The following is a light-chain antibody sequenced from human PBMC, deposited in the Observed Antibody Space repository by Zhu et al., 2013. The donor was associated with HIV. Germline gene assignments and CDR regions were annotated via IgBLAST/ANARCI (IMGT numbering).Light chain of an antibody. CDR1: SSDVGSYNL. J-gene: IGLJ3*02. CDR3: CSYAGSSIWV. Sequence: QSALTQPASVSGSPGQSITISCTGTSSDVGSYNLVSWYQQHPGKAPKFMISEVNKRPSGVSNRFSGSKSGNTASLTISGLQAEDEADYYCCSYAGSSIWVFGGGTKVTVL. V-gene: IGLV2-23*02. CDR2: EVN.